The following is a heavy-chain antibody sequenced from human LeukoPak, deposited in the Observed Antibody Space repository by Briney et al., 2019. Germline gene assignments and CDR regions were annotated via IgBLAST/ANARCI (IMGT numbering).Heavy chain of an antibody. V-gene: IGHV3-74*01. CDR2: INSDGSST. D-gene: IGHD3-3*01. CDR1: GLTFRSYW. CDR3: AGGRSGAYYDY. J-gene: IGHJ4*02. Sequence: GGSLRLSCAASGLTFRSYWMHWVRQAPGKGLVWVSRINSDGSSTSYADSVKGRFTISRDNAKNTPYLQMNSLRADGTAVYYCAGGRSGAYYDYWGQGTLVTVSS.